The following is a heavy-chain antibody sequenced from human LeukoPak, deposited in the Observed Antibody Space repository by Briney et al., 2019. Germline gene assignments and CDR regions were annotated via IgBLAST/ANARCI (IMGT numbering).Heavy chain of an antibody. D-gene: IGHD2-2*01. J-gene: IGHJ4*02. CDR1: GFTFSSYA. CDR3: TTQDRYCSSTSCLSWDY. CDR2: ISGSGGST. Sequence: GGSLRLSCAASGFTFSSYAMSWVRQAPGKGLEWVSAISGSGGSTYYADSVKGRFTISRDNSKNTLYLQMNSLKTEDTAVYYCTTQDRYCSSTSCLSWDYWGQGTLVTVSS. V-gene: IGHV3-23*01.